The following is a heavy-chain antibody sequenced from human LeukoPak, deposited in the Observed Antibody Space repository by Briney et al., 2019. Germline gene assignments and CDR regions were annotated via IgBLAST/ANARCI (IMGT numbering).Heavy chain of an antibody. D-gene: IGHD5-24*01. Sequence: RSESLSLTCTVSGGSISSYYWSWIRQPPGKGLEWIGYIYYSGSTNYHPSLKSRVNISVDTSKNQFSLKLSSVTAADTAVYYCARGPDERWLLLIDYWGQGTL. J-gene: IGHJ4*02. CDR1: GGSISSYY. CDR3: ARGPDERWLLLIDY. V-gene: IGHV4-59*01. CDR2: IYYSGST.